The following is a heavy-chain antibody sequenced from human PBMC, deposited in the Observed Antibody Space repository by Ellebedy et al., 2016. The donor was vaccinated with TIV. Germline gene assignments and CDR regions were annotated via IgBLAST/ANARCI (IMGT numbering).Heavy chain of an antibody. CDR1: GGSISSGGYY. J-gene: IGHJ5*02. CDR3: ARGFPHYYDSGGSLKGWFDP. CDR2: IYYSGST. Sequence: MPSETLSLTCTVSGGSISSGGYYWSWIRQHPGKGLEWIGYIYYSGSTYYNPSLKSRVTISVDTSKNQFSLKLSSVTAADTAVYYCARGFPHYYDSGGSLKGWFDPWGQGTLVTVSS. V-gene: IGHV4-30-4*08. D-gene: IGHD3-22*01.